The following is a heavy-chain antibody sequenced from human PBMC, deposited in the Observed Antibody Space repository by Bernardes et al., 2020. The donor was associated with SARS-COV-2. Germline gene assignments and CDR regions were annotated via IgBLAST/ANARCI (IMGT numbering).Heavy chain of an antibody. J-gene: IGHJ6*02. D-gene: IGHD1-1*01. CDR3: AKDLDSPNNYYYYGMDV. CDR2: ISYDGSNK. Sequence: GGSLRLSCAASGFTFRSYGMHWVRQAPGKGLEWVAVISYDGSNKYYADSVKGRFTISRDNSKNTLYLQMNSLRAEDTAVYYCAKDLDSPNNYYYYGMDVWGQGTTVTVSS. CDR1: GFTFRSYG. V-gene: IGHV3-30*18.